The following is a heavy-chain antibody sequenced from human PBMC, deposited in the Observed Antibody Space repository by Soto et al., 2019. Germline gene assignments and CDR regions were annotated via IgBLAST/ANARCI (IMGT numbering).Heavy chain of an antibody. CDR3: ARDYYDSSGDYTTGY. CDR1: GFTFSSYA. Sequence: QVQLVESGGGVVQPGRSLRLSCAASGFTFSSYAMHWVRQAPGKGLEWVAVISYDGSNKYYAGSVKGRFTISRDNSKNTLYLQMNSLRAEDTAVYYCARDYYDSSGDYTTGYWGQGTLVTVSS. V-gene: IGHV3-30-3*01. CDR2: ISYDGSNK. D-gene: IGHD3-22*01. J-gene: IGHJ4*02.